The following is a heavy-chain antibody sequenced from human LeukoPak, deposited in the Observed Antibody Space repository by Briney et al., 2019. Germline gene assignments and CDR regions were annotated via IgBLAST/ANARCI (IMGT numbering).Heavy chain of an antibody. J-gene: IGHJ4*02. Sequence: VASVTVSCKASGGTSSSYAISWVRQAPGQGLEWMGGIIPIFGTANYAQKFQGRVTITADESTSTAYMELSSLRSEDTAVYYCASLEMATISFDYWGQGTLVTVSS. CDR3: ASLEMATISFDY. D-gene: IGHD5-24*01. CDR2: IIPIFGTA. V-gene: IGHV1-69*01. CDR1: GGTSSSYA.